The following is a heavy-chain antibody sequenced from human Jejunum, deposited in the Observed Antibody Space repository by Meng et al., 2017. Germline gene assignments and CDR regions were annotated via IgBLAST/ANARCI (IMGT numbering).Heavy chain of an antibody. D-gene: IGHD4-17*01. CDR3: ARETLVTTKGIEH. CDR2: ISSDGNLR. CDR1: GFTFTSYS. J-gene: IGHJ4*02. V-gene: IGHV3-30*01. Sequence: GESLKISCAASGFTFTSYSMHWVRQAPGQGLDWLAVISSDGNLRYYADSVKGRFTISRDNSKNTLFLQMNSLRDEDTALYYCARETLVTTKGIEHWGQGTLVTVSS.